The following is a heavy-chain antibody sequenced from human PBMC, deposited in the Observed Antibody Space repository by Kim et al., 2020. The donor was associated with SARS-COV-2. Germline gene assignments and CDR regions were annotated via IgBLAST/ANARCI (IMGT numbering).Heavy chain of an antibody. CDR1: GFTFSSYS. J-gene: IGHJ4*02. D-gene: IGHD1-26*01. V-gene: IGHV3-21*01. CDR3: ARDHPTLGVGATFDY. CDR2: ISSSSSYI. Sequence: GGSLRLSCAASGFTFSSYSMNWVRQAPGKGLEWVSSISSSSSYIYYADSVKGRFTISRDNAKNSLYLQMNSLRAEDTAVYYCARDHPTLGVGATFDYWGQGTLVTVSS.